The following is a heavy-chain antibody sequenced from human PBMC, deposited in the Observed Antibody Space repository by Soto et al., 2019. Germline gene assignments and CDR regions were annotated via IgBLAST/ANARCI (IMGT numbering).Heavy chain of an antibody. CDR3: AKSEDSSLRIFDY. CDR2: ISDSGAGT. CDR1: GFIFSTSA. D-gene: IGHD2-15*01. J-gene: IGHJ4*02. Sequence: GGSLRLSCAGSGFIFSTSAMTWVRQAPGKGLEWVSSISDSGAGTYYADSVKGRFTVSRDNSKSTLYLQMNSLRAEDTAVYFCAKSEDSSLRIFDYWGQGTLVTVSS. V-gene: IGHV3-23*01.